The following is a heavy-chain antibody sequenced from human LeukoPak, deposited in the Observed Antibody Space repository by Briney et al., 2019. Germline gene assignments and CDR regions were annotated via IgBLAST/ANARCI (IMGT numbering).Heavy chain of an antibody. J-gene: IGHJ4*02. CDR2: MSSSSSYI. CDR3: ARDPGYSYGYDSYYFDY. D-gene: IGHD5-18*01. Sequence: PGGSLRLSCGASGFTLSSYSMNWVRQAPGKGLEWVSSMSSSSSYIYYADSVKGRFTISRDNAKNSLYLQMNSLRAEDTAVYYCARDPGYSYGYDSYYFDYWGQGTLVTVSS. V-gene: IGHV3-21*01. CDR1: GFTLSSYS.